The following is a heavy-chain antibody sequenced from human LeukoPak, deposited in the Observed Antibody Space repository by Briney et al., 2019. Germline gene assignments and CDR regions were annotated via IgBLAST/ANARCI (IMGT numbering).Heavy chain of an antibody. CDR3: ARDMGQYCSGGSCYSNYYYYYMDV. Sequence: SETLSLTCTVSGGSISSGSYYWGWIRQPPGKGLEWIGSIYYSGSTYYNPSLKSRVTISVDTSKNQFSLKLSSVTAADTAVYYCARDMGQYCSGGSCYSNYYYYYMDVWGKGTTVTISS. J-gene: IGHJ6*03. V-gene: IGHV4-39*07. CDR2: IYYSGST. CDR1: GGSISSGSYY. D-gene: IGHD2-15*01.